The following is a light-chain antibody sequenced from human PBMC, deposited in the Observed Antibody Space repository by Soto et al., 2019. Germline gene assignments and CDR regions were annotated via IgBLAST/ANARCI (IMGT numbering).Light chain of an antibody. CDR3: CSYAGSYNYV. CDR2: DVS. V-gene: IGLV2-11*01. CDR1: SSDVGGYNY. J-gene: IGLJ1*01. Sequence: QSALTQPRSVSGSPGQSVTISCTGTSSDVGGYNYVSWYQHHPGKAPRLIIYDVSKRPSGVPDRFSGSMSGNTASLTISGLQAEDEADYYCCSYAGSYNYVFGTGT.